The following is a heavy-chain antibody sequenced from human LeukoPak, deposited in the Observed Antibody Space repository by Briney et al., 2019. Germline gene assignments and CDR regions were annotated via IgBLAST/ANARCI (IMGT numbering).Heavy chain of an antibody. Sequence: PGGTLRLSCAASGFRFRSHGMKWVSQAPGKGLECVSGISPRGDNTYYKDTVRGRFSISKDNFKNTVSLQLNSLRAEDTAMYYCAKDDDWGRFNHWGQGTLVTVSS. V-gene: IGHV3-23*01. J-gene: IGHJ1*01. CDR3: AKDDDWGRFNH. CDR1: GFRFRSHG. D-gene: IGHD3-16*01. CDR2: ISPRGDNT.